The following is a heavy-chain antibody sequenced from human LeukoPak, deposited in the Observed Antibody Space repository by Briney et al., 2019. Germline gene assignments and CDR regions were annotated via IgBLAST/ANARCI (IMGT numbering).Heavy chain of an antibody. CDR2: ILYDGSNK. Sequence: GGSLRLSCAASGFIFNTYALHWVRQAPGKGLEWVAVILYDGSNKYYADSVKGRFTISRDNSKNTLYLQMNSLRVEDTAVYYCARSYRPPDAFDIWGQGTMVTVSS. V-gene: IGHV3-30-3*01. CDR1: GFIFNTYA. CDR3: ARSYRPPDAFDI. J-gene: IGHJ3*02. D-gene: IGHD1-14*01.